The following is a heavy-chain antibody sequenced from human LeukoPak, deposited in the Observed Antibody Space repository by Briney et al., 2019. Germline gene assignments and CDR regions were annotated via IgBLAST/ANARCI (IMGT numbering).Heavy chain of an antibody. Sequence: GGSLRLSCAASGFTFSSYAMSWVRQAPGKGLEWVSAIGGSGGSTYYADSVKGRFTISRDNSKNTLYLQMNSLRAEDTAVYYCAKNREWELSYFDYWGQGTLVTVSS. D-gene: IGHD1-26*01. J-gene: IGHJ4*02. V-gene: IGHV3-23*01. CDR2: IGGSGGST. CDR3: AKNREWELSYFDY. CDR1: GFTFSSYA.